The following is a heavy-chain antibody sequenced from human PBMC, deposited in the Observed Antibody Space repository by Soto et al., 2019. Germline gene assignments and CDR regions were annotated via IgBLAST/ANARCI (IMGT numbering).Heavy chain of an antibody. J-gene: IGHJ3*01. Sequence: EGQLLESGGGLVQPGESLRLSCAASGFTFSSSGMSWVRQAPGKGLEWVSCISIRGEYRYYADFVKCRFTIPRDNSKTTLYLQHCRLTAEHTARYYCANHRGFDFWSQSTTVAVSS. CDR3: ANHRGFDF. V-gene: IGHV3-23*01. CDR1: GFTFSSSG. CDR2: ISIRGEYR.